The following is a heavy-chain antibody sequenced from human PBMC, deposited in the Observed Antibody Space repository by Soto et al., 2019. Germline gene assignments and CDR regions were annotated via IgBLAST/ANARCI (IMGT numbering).Heavy chain of an antibody. D-gene: IGHD6-19*01. CDR1: GGSIGSSSYY. Sequence: PSETLSLTCTVSGGSIGSSSYYWGWIRQPPGKGLEWIGSIYDRGSTYSNQSLKSRLTTSLDTSKNQFSLKLTSVTAADTAVYYCARHGYTSGRTYFDYWGQGTLVTVS. CDR2: IYDRGST. J-gene: IGHJ4*02. CDR3: ARHGYTSGRTYFDY. V-gene: IGHV4-39*01.